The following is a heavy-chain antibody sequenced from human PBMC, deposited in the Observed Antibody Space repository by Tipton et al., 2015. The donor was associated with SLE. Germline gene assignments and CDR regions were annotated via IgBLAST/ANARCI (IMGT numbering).Heavy chain of an antibody. CDR2: MHHDGST. D-gene: IGHD5-12*01. J-gene: IGHJ4*02. V-gene: IGHV4-38-2*02. CDR1: LYSIGSGFY. CDR3: AREYSGYDYRTFDH. Sequence: TLSLTCTVSLYSIGSGFYWDWVRQAPGKGLEWVATMHHDGSTYYNPSLRSRVAVSMDTSRNQFSLRLKSVTAADTAVYYCAREYSGYDYRTFDHWGQGTLVTVSS.